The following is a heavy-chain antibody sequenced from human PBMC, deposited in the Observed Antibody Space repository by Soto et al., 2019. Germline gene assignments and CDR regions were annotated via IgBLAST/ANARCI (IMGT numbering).Heavy chain of an antibody. CDR3: SRSSPGDYYYYGMEV. D-gene: IGHD6-6*01. Sequence: PGESLKISCKGSGYSFTSYWISWLRQMPGKGLEWMGRIDPSDSYTNYSPSFQGHVTISADKSISTAYLQWSSLKASDTAMYYCSRSSPGDYYYYGMEVWGQGTTVTLSS. J-gene: IGHJ6*02. CDR1: GYSFTSYW. CDR2: IDPSDSYT. V-gene: IGHV5-10-1*01.